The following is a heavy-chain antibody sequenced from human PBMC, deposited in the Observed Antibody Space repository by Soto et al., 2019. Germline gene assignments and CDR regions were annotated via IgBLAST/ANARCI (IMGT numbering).Heavy chain of an antibody. Sequence: SETLSLTCAVYGGSFSGYYWSWIRQPPGKGLEWIGEINNSGSTNYNPSLKSRVTISVDTSKNQFSLKLSSVTAADTAVYYCAGTFPTPTDTAMVNDYYYGMDVWGQGTTVTVSS. D-gene: IGHD5-18*01. V-gene: IGHV4-34*01. CDR3: AGTFPTPTDTAMVNDYYYGMDV. J-gene: IGHJ6*02. CDR1: GGSFSGYY. CDR2: INNSGST.